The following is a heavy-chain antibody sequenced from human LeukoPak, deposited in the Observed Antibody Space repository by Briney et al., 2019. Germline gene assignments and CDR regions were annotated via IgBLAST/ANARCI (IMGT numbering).Heavy chain of an antibody. V-gene: IGHV3-9*01. D-gene: IGHD3-10*01. CDR2: ISWNSGSI. CDR1: GFTFDDYA. Sequence: PGGSLRLSCAASGFTFDDYAMHWVRQAPGKGLEWVSGISWNSGSIGYADSVKGRFTISRDNAKNSLYLQMNSLRAEDTAVYYCARVESGYYGSGSYYHPGRGSGMDVWGQGTTVTVSS. CDR3: ARVESGYYGSGSYYHPGRGSGMDV. J-gene: IGHJ6*02.